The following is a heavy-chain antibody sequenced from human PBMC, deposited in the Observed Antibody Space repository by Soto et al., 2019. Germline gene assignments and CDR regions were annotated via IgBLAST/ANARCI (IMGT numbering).Heavy chain of an antibody. CDR1: GFSLSTSAVG. D-gene: IGHD2-8*02. J-gene: IGHJ4*02. CDR3: AHLVVDGLTYYFDY. CDR2: IYWDDDK. Sequence: SGPTLVNPTQTLTLTCTFSGFSLSTSAVGVGWIRQPPGKALEWLAFIYWDDDKRYSPSLKSSLTITKDTSKNQVVLAMTNMDPVDTATYYCAHLVVDGLTYYFDYWGQGTLVTVSS. V-gene: IGHV2-5*02.